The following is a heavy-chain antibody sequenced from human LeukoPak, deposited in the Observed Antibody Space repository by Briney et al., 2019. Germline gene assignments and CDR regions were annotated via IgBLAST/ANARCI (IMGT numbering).Heavy chain of an antibody. CDR3: ARWDPYYYYMDV. Sequence: ASVKVSCKASGYIFANHGLTWVRQAPGQGLEWMGWINTDNGDTNYAQKLQGRVTMTTDTSTSTAYMELRSLRSDDTAVYYCARWDPYYYYMDVWGKGTTVTVSS. V-gene: IGHV1-18*01. CDR2: INTDNGDT. D-gene: IGHD1-26*01. J-gene: IGHJ6*03. CDR1: GYIFANHG.